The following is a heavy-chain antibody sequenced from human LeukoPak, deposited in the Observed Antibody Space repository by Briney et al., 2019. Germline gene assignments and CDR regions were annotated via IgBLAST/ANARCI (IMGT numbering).Heavy chain of an antibody. D-gene: IGHD4-17*01. Sequence: PSETLSLTCTVSGGSISSSSYYWGWIRQPPGKGLEWIGSIYYSGSTYYNPSLKSRVTISVDTSKNQFSLKLSSVTAADTAVYYCAKPVHDGEWVYWGQGTLVTVSS. CDR2: IYYSGST. V-gene: IGHV4-39*01. CDR1: GGSISSSSYY. J-gene: IGHJ4*02. CDR3: AKPVHDGEWVY.